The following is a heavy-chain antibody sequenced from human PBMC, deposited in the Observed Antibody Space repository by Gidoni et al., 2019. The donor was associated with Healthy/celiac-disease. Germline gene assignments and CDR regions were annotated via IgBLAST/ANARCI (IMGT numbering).Heavy chain of an antibody. D-gene: IGHD2-15*01. J-gene: IGHJ3*02. V-gene: IGHV3-21*01. CDR2: ISSSSSYI. Sequence: EVQLVESGGGLVKPGGSLRLSCAASGFTFGSYSMNWVRQAPGTGLEWVSSISSSSSYIYYADSVKGRFTISRDNAKNSLYLQMNSLRAEDTAVYYCARDLKDIVVVVAATPGAAFDIWGQGTMVTVSS. CDR1: GFTFGSYS. CDR3: ARDLKDIVVVVAATPGAAFDI.